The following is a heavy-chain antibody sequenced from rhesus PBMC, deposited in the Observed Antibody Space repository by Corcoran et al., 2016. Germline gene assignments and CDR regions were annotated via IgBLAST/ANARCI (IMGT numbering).Heavy chain of an antibody. CDR1: CGSFSGYY. D-gene: IGHD3-34*01. CDR2: IGGMWWNH. CDR3: GRSPGVQNRCDV. Sequence: QVQLQESGPGLVKPSETLSLTCAVSCGSFSGYYWGWLRHPPGKGLECIGYIGGMWWNHDDSASLKSRVTLAVDTSKNQFSLKLSSVTAADTAVYYCGRSPGVQNRCDVWGPGVLVTVSA. J-gene: IGHJ5-1*01. V-gene: IGHV4-165*01.